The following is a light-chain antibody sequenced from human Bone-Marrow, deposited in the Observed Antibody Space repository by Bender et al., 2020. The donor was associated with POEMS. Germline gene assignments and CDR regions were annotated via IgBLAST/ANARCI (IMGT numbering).Light chain of an antibody. CDR2: DVS. CDR3: SSYAGNNNLV. CDR1: SSDIGGYNY. V-gene: IGLV2-14*03. J-gene: IGLJ3*02. Sequence: QSALTQPASVSGSPGQSITISCTGTSSDIGGYNYVSWYQQHPDKAPKLMIYDVSNRPSGLSSRFSGSKSGNTASLTISGLQAEDEGDYYCSSYAGNNNLVFGGGTKLTVL.